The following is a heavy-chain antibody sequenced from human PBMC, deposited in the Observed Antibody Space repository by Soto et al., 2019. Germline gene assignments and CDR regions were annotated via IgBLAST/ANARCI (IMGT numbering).Heavy chain of an antibody. D-gene: IGHD6-13*01. CDR2: IGTAGDT. Sequence: EVQLVESGGGLVQPGGSLRLSCAASGFTFSSYDMHWVRQATGKGLEWVSAIGTAGDTYYPGSVKGRFTISRENAKNSLYLQRNSLRAEDTAVYYCARGPYSSSWSAEYFQHWGQGTLVTVSS. CDR3: ARGPYSSSWSAEYFQH. J-gene: IGHJ1*01. CDR1: GFTFSSYD. V-gene: IGHV3-13*01.